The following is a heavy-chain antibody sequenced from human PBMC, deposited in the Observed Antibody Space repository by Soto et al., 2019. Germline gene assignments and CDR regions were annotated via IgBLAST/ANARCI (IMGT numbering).Heavy chain of an antibody. V-gene: IGHV4-39*01. J-gene: IGHJ4*02. Sequence: SETLSLTCTVSGGSISSSSYYWGWIRQPPGKGLEWIGSIYYSGSTYYNPSLKSRVTISVDTSKDQFSLKLSSVTAADTAVYYCARHGVWFGELSAHFDHWGQGTLVTVSS. CDR1: GGSISSSSYY. D-gene: IGHD3-10*01. CDR3: ARHGVWFGELSAHFDH. CDR2: IYYSGST.